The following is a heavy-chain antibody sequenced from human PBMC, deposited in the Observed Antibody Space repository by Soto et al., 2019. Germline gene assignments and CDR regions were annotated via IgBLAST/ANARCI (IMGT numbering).Heavy chain of an antibody. CDR1: GGSISSGDYF. D-gene: IGHD3-9*01. V-gene: IGHV4-30-4*01. Sequence: QVQLQESGPGLVKPSQTLSLTCTVSGGSISSGDYFWSWIRQSPGKGLEWIGYISSIGSTYYNPSLKSRVSVSRDTSKNQFSLKRSSVTTTDTAVYYCARGLVIRPDYYHGMDVWGQGTTVTVSS. CDR3: ARGLVIRPDYYHGMDV. CDR2: ISSIGST. J-gene: IGHJ6*02.